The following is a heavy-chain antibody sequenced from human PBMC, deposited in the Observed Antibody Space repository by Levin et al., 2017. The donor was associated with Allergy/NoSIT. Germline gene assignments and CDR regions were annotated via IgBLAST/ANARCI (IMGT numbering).Heavy chain of an antibody. Sequence: ASVKVSCKASGGTFSSYAISWVRQAPGQGLEWMGGIIPIFGTANYAQKFQGRVTITADKSTSTAYMELSSLRSEDTAVYYCASRIGGVVQEPFYYMDVWGKGTTVTVSS. D-gene: IGHD1-14*01. CDR3: ASRIGGVVQEPFYYMDV. CDR1: GGTFSSYA. V-gene: IGHV1-69*06. J-gene: IGHJ6*03. CDR2: IIPIFGTA.